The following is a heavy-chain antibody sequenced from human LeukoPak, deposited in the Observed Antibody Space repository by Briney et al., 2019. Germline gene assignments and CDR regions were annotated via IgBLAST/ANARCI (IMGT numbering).Heavy chain of an antibody. D-gene: IGHD5-12*01. CDR2: ISYDGRNK. J-gene: IGHJ5*02. CDR1: GFTFSSYA. V-gene: IGHV3-30*04. CDR3: ASTPSWYSGYGGWFDP. Sequence: GGSLRLSCAAAGFTFSSYAMHWVRQAPGKGLGWVAVISYDGRNKYYADTVKGRFTISRDNSKNTLYLQMNSLRAEDTAVYYCASTPSWYSGYGGWFDPWGQGTLVTVSS.